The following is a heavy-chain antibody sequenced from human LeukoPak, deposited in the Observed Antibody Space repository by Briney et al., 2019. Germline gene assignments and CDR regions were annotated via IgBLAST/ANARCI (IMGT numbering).Heavy chain of an antibody. CDR3: ARVPPGYCSSTSCYEWGRFDY. D-gene: IGHD2-2*01. J-gene: IGHJ4*02. Sequence: SETLSLTCTVSGGSVSSGSYYWSWIRQPPGKGLEWIGYIYYSGSTNYNPSLKSRVTISVDTSKNQFSLKLSSVTAADTAVYYCARVPPGYCSSTSCYEWGRFDYWGQGTLVTASS. V-gene: IGHV4-61*01. CDR1: GGSVSSGSYY. CDR2: IYYSGST.